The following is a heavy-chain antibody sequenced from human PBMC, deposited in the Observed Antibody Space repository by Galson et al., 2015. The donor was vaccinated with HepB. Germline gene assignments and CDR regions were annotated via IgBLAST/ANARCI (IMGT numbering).Heavy chain of an antibody. D-gene: IGHD2-2*01. CDR3: ASERRGYCSSTSCYPFDY. V-gene: IGHV1-69*13. CDR1: GGTFSSYA. J-gene: IGHJ4*02. Sequence: SVKLSCTASGGTFSSYAISWVRQAPGQGLEWVGGIIPIFGTAHYAQKFQGRVTITADESKSTAYMELSSLRSEDTAVYYCASERRGYCSSTSCYPFDYWGQGTLVTVSS. CDR2: IIPIFGTA.